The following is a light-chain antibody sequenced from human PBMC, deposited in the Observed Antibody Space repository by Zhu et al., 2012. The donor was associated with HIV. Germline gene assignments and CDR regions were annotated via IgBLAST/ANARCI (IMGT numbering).Light chain of an antibody. CDR2: GAS. Sequence: EIVLTQSPGTLSLSPGERATLSCRASQSVSSSYLAWYQQKPGQAPRLLISGASSRATGIPDRFSGSGSGTDFTLTISSLEPEDFAVYYCQQRSNWPFTFGGGTKVEIK. J-gene: IGKJ4*01. V-gene: IGKV3D-20*02. CDR1: QSVSSSY. CDR3: QQRSNWPFT.